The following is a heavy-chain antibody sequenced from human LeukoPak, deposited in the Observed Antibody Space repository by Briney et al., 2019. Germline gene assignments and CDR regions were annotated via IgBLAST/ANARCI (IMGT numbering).Heavy chain of an antibody. CDR3: AREAEGSYGLNWFDP. CDR2: IYYSGST. Sequence: SETLSLTCTVSGGSISSYYWSWIRQPPGKGLEWIGYIYYSGSTNYNPSLKSRVTISVDTSKNQFSLKLSSVTAADTAVYYCAREAEGSYGLNWFDPWGQGTLVTVSS. V-gene: IGHV4-59*01. D-gene: IGHD3-16*01. J-gene: IGHJ5*02. CDR1: GGSISSYY.